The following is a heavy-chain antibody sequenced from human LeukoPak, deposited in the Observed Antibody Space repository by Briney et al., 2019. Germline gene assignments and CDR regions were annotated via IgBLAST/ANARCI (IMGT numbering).Heavy chain of an antibody. D-gene: IGHD3-9*01. Sequence: TGGSLRLSCAASGFTFSSYWMNWVRQAPGKGLEWVSGISWNSGSVGYADSVKGRFTISRDNAKNSLYLQMNSLRAEDMALYYCAKGGFSGPSGLLTGWGQGTLVTVSS. CDR1: GFTFSSYW. V-gene: IGHV3-9*03. CDR3: AKGGFSGPSGLLTG. J-gene: IGHJ4*02. CDR2: ISWNSGSV.